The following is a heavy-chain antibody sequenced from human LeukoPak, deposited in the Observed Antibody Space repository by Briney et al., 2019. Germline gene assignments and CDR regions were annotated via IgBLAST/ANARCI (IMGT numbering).Heavy chain of an antibody. Sequence: GESLRISCEGSGYTLTNYWIGWVRQMPGKGLEWMGLIYPADSDTRYSPSFQGQVTISADKSISTAYLQWSSLKASDTAMYFCARHEVGATDFWGQGTLVTVSS. D-gene: IGHD1-26*01. J-gene: IGHJ4*02. CDR3: ARHEVGATDF. CDR1: GYTLTNYW. V-gene: IGHV5-51*01. CDR2: IYPADSDT.